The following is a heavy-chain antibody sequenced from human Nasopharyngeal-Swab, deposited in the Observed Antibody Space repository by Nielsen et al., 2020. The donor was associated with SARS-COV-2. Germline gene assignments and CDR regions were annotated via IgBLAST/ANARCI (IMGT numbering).Heavy chain of an antibody. J-gene: IGHJ3*02. V-gene: IGHV1-46*01. D-gene: IGHD4-23*01. CDR3: AHPLTTVVNHDAFDI. Sequence: ASVKVSCKASGYTFTSYYMHWVRQAPGQGLEWMGIINPSGGSTSYAQKFQGRVTMTRDTSTSTVYMELSSLRSEDTAVYYCAHPLTTVVNHDAFDIWGQGTMVTVSS. CDR1: GYTFTSYY. CDR2: INPSGGST.